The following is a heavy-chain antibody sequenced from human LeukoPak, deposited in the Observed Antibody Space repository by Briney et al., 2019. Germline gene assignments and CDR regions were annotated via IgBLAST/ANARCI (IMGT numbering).Heavy chain of an antibody. J-gene: IGHJ3*02. V-gene: IGHV5-51*01. CDR2: IYPGDSDT. D-gene: IGHD3-3*01. CDR3: ARRSVRFLXWSRKDAFDI. CDR1: GYSFTSYW. Sequence: GESLKISCKGSGYSFTSYWIGWVRQMPGKGLEWMGIIYPGDSDTRYSPSFQGPVTISADKSISAAYLQWSSLEASGTAMYFRARRSVRFLXWSRKDAFDIWGQGTMVTVSS.